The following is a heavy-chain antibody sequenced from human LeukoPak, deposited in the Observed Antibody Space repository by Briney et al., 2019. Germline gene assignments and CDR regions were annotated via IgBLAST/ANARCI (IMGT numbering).Heavy chain of an antibody. Sequence: SETLSLTCSVFSDSISPNYWTWIRQSPGKGLDGIGYVYYTGRTKYNPSLQSRLTISLDTSNNHFSLQLSSVTTADTAVYYCARLLDSDNSGAPDTFDMWGQGTMVTVSS. J-gene: IGHJ3*02. CDR3: ARLLDSDNSGAPDTFDM. CDR2: VYYTGRT. CDR1: SDSISPNY. D-gene: IGHD3-22*01. V-gene: IGHV4-59*01.